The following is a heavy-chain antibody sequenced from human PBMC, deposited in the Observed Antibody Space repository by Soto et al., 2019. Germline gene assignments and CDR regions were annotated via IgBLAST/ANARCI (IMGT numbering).Heavy chain of an antibody. CDR2: IKQDGSEK. CDR3: ARGGTAMVTGDDY. D-gene: IGHD5-18*01. V-gene: IGHV3-7*01. Sequence: EVQLVESGGGLVQPGGSLRLSCAASGFTFSSYWMSWVRQAPGKGLEWVANIKQDGSEKYYVDSVKGRFTISRDNAKNSLYLQMNSLRVEDTAVYYCARGGTAMVTGDDYWGQGTLVTVSS. CDR1: GFTFSSYW. J-gene: IGHJ4*02.